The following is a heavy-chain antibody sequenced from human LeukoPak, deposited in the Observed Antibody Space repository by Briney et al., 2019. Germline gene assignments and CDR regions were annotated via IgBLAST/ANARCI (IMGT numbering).Heavy chain of an antibody. V-gene: IGHV1-2*02. CDR1: GFTFTDFY. CDR2: INPNRGGT. D-gene: IGHD2-2*01. J-gene: IGHJ4*02. Sequence: ASVKVSCKASGFTFTDFYMHWVRQAPGQGLEWMGWINPNRGGTNYAQKFQGRVTMTSDTSISTAYMDLSRLTSDDTAVYYCARIHCSSASCYYFDYWGQGTLVTVPS. CDR3: ARIHCSSASCYYFDY.